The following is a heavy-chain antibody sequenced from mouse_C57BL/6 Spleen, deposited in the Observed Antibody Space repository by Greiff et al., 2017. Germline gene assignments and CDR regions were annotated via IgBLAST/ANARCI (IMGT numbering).Heavy chain of an antibody. CDR3: ARSNGSSLFDY. CDR1: GYAFSSYW. V-gene: IGHV1-80*01. D-gene: IGHD1-1*01. J-gene: IGHJ2*01. Sequence: QVQLKESGAELVKPGASVKISCKAFGYAFSSYWMNWVKQRPGKGLEWIGQIYPGDGDTNYNGKFKGKATLTADKSSSTAYMQLSSLTSEDSAVYFCARSNGSSLFDYWGQGTTLTVSS. CDR2: IYPGDGDT.